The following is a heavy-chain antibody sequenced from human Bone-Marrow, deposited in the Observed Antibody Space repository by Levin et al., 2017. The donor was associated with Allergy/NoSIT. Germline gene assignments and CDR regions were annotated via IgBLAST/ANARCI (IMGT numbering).Heavy chain of an antibody. Sequence: PGGSLRLSCAASGFTFNTYAMHWVRQAPGKGLEWLAVIWYDGTDKNYADSVKGRFTISRDNSKNTLYLQMNSLRAEDTGVYYCAREPTGYYYMDVWGKGTTVTVSS. CDR1: GFTFNTYA. CDR3: AREPTGYYYMDV. V-gene: IGHV3-33*01. CDR2: IWYDGTDK. D-gene: IGHD4-17*01. J-gene: IGHJ6*03.